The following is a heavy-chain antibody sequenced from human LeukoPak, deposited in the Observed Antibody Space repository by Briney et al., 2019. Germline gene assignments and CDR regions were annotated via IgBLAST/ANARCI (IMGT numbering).Heavy chain of an antibody. D-gene: IGHD2-15*01. Sequence: SETLSLTCAVYGGSFSGYYWSWIRQPPGKGLEWIGEINHSGSTNYNPSLKSRVTISVDTSKNQFSLKLSSVTAADTAVYYCARGGGDIVVPAGYFDYWGQGTLVTVSS. CDR3: ARGGGDIVVPAGYFDY. J-gene: IGHJ4*02. CDR2: INHSGST. CDR1: GGSFSGYY. V-gene: IGHV4-34*01.